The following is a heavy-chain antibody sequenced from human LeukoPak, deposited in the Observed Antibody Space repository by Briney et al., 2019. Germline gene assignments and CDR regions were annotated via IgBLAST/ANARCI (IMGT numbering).Heavy chain of an antibody. CDR2: IYSGDTT. V-gene: IGHV3-53*01. J-gene: IGHJ4*02. CDR1: GFSVSSDY. CDR3: AREWGGSYFRY. D-gene: IGHD1-26*01. Sequence: PGGSLRLSCAASGFSVSSDYMSWVRQAPGMGLEWVSVIYSGDTTYYADSVKGRFTISTDSSENMLYLEMSTLRAEDTAVYYCAREWGGSYFRYWGQGTLVTVSS.